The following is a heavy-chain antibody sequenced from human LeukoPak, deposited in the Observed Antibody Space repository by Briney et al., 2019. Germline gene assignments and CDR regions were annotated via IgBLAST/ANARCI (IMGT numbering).Heavy chain of an antibody. Sequence: GASVKVSCKASGYTFTSYGISWVRQAPGQGLEWMGWISAYNGNTNYAQKLQGRVTMTTDTSTSTAYMELRSLRSDDTAVYYCARPNYYDSIVYFDYWGQGTLVTVSS. CDR3: ARPNYYDSIVYFDY. D-gene: IGHD3-22*01. V-gene: IGHV1-18*01. J-gene: IGHJ4*02. CDR2: ISAYNGNT. CDR1: GYTFTSYG.